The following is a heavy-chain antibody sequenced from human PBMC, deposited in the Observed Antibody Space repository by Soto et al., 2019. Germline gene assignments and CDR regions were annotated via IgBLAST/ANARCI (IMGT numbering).Heavy chain of an antibody. V-gene: IGHV4-4*07. CDR1: GGSIRSYY. CDR3: ARAGASGFGMDV. J-gene: IGHJ6*02. D-gene: IGHD1-26*01. Sequence: PSETLSLTCNVSGGSIRSYYWGWVRQPAGKPLEWVGRIYTSGSTNYNPSLKSRVSMSVDTSKNQFSLEVTYVTAAATAVYYCARAGASGFGMDVWGQGPTVTVSS. CDR2: IYTSGST.